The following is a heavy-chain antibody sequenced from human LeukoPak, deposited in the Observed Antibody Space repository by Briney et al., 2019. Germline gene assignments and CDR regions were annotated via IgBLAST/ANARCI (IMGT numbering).Heavy chain of an antibody. Sequence: GGSLRLSCAASGFTFSFYTMHWVRQAPGKGLESVSAISTNGETTYYLNSVKDRFTISRDNSKNTLYLQMGSLRVEDMAVYCCAREVDGGFDPWGQGTLVAVSS. D-gene: IGHD3-16*01. J-gene: IGHJ5*02. CDR3: AREVDGGFDP. CDR2: ISTNGETT. CDR1: GFTFSFYT. V-gene: IGHV3-64*01.